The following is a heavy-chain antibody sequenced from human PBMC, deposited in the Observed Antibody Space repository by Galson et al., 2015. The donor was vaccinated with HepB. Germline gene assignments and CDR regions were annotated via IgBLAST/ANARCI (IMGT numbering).Heavy chain of an antibody. V-gene: IGHV4-38-2*02. CDR3: ARDRSHTHGPDAFDI. CDR1: GYSISSGYY. J-gene: IGHJ3*02. Sequence: LSLTCTVSGYSISSGYYWGWIRQPPGKGLEWIGSIYHSGSTYYNPSLKSRVTISVDTSKNQFSLKLSSVTAADTAVYYCARDRSHTHGPDAFDIWGQGTMVTVSS. CDR2: IYHSGST. D-gene: IGHD2-15*01.